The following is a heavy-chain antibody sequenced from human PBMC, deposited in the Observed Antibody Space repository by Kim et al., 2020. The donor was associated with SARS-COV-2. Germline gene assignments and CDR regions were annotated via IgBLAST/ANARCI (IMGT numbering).Heavy chain of an antibody. CDR2: ISYDGSNK. CDR3: ARAGYVLLWFGPMDV. V-gene: IGHV3-30*04. D-gene: IGHD3-10*01. J-gene: IGHJ6*02. CDR1: GFTFSSYA. Sequence: GGSLRLSCAASGFTFSSYAMHWARQAPGKGLEWLAVISYDGSNKYYADSVKGRFTISRDNSKNTLYLQMNSLRAEDTAVYYCARAGYVLLWFGPMDVWGQGTTVTVSS.